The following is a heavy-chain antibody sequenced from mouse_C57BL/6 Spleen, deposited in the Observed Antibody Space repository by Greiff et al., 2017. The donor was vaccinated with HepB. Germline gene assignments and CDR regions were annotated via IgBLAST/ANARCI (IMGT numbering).Heavy chain of an antibody. CDR1: GYTFTSYW. CDR3: ATVDGYH. D-gene: IGHD2-3*01. Sequence: QVQLKQPGAELVMPGASVKLSCKASGYTFTSYWMHWVKQRPGQGLEWIGEIDPSDSYTNYNQKFKGKSTLTVDKSSSTAYMQLSSRTSEDSAVYYCATVDGYHWGQGTTLTVSS. CDR2: IDPSDSYT. J-gene: IGHJ2*01. V-gene: IGHV1-69*01.